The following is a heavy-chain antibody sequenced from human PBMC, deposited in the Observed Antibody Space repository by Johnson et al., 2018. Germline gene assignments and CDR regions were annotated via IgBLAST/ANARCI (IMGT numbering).Heavy chain of an antibody. D-gene: IGHD3-22*01. CDR2: ISGSGGRT. V-gene: IGHV3-23*04. J-gene: IGHJ3*02. CDR1: GFTFTNYA. CDR3: AKPLVYYDTRGPGGDDAFNI. Sequence: VQLVQSGGGLVQPGGSLRLSCAASGFTFTNYAMSWVRQAPGKGLEWVSGISGSGGRTYYADSVKGRVTISRDNSKNTLYLQMNSLRAEDTAVYYCAKPLVYYDTRGPGGDDAFNIWGQGTRVTVSS.